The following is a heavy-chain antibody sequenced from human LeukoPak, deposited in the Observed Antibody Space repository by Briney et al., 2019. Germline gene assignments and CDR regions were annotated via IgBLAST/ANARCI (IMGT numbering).Heavy chain of an antibody. D-gene: IGHD6-19*01. CDR3: ARGSAAEVAGTGEDFDY. Sequence: GGSLRLSCAASGFTFSSYGVHWVRQAPGKGLEWVSATWYDGSNKYYADSVKGRFTISRDNSKNTLYLQMNSLRAEDTAVYYCARGSAAEVAGTGEDFDYWGQGTLVTVSS. V-gene: IGHV3-33*01. J-gene: IGHJ4*02. CDR1: GFTFSSYG. CDR2: TWYDGSNK.